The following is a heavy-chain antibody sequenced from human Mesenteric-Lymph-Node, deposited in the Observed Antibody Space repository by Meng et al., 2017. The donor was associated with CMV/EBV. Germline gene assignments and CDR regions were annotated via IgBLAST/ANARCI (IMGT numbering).Heavy chain of an antibody. V-gene: IGHV3-64*02. Sequence: GGSLRLSCVASGFTFGSYAMNWVRQAPGKGLEYVSAITSNGDSTYYADSVKGRFTISRDNSKNTLYLQVGSLTSEDMAVYYCARDWSTVTGSYYYGMDVWGQGTTVTVSS. CDR3: ARDWSTVTGSYYYGMDV. J-gene: IGHJ6*02. D-gene: IGHD4-11*01. CDR2: ITSNGDST. CDR1: GFTFGSYA.